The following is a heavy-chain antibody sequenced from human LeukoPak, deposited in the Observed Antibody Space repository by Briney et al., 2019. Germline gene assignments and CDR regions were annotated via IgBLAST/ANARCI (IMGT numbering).Heavy chain of an antibody. D-gene: IGHD7-27*01. J-gene: IGHJ4*02. CDR2: ISGSGGST. CDR1: GFTFSNYA. V-gene: IGHV3-23*01. Sequence: PGGSLRLSCASSGFTFSNYAMSWGRQAPGKGREWLSTISGSGGSTYYTDSVKGRFTISRDNSKKILYLQMSSLRAQDTAVYYCAKLKLGNAHFFSWGQGALVTVSS. CDR3: AKLKLGNAHFFS.